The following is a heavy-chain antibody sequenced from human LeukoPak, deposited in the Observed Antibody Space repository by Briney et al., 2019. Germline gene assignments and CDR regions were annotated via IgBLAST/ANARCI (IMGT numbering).Heavy chain of an antibody. CDR1: GYSISSGYY. Sequence: SETLSLTCAISGYSISSGYYWGWIRQPPGKGLEWIGSIYHSGSTYYNPSLKSRVTISVDTSKNQFSLKLSSVTAADTAVYYCARRRSHDAFDIWGQGTMVTVSS. V-gene: IGHV4-38-2*01. CDR2: IYHSGST. CDR3: ARRRSHDAFDI. J-gene: IGHJ3*02.